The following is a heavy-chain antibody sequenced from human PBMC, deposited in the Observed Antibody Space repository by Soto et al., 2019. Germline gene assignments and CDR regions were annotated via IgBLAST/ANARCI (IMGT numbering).Heavy chain of an antibody. D-gene: IGHD1-7*01. CDR2: TYYRSKWYN. CDR1: GDSVSSNSAA. J-gene: IGHJ6*02. V-gene: IGHV6-1*01. CDR3: ARDHTGTTRYYYYGMDV. Sequence: PSQTLSLPCALSGDSVSSNSAAWNWIRQSPSRGLEWLGRTYYRSKWYNDYAVSVKSRITINPDTSKNQFSLQLNSVTPEDTAVYYCARDHTGTTRYYYYGMDVWGQGTTVTVS.